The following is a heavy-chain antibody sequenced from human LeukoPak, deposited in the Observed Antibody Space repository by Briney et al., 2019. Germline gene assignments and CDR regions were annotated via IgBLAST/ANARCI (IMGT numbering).Heavy chain of an antibody. Sequence: ASVKVSCKASGYTFTGYYMHWVRQAPGQGLEWMGWINPNSGGINYAQKFQGRVTMTRDTSISTAYMELSRLRSDDTAVYYCARGRITGAAGNWFDPWGQGTLVTVSS. V-gene: IGHV1-2*02. CDR3: ARGRITGAAGNWFDP. CDR2: INPNSGGI. J-gene: IGHJ5*02. D-gene: IGHD1-20*01. CDR1: GYTFTGYY.